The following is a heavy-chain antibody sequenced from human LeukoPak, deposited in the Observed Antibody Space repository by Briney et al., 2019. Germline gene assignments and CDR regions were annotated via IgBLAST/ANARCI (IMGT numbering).Heavy chain of an antibody. D-gene: IGHD3-3*01. CDR3: ARDSYDFWSGYYNFDY. V-gene: IGHV1-2*02. Sequence: ASVKVSCKASGYTFTGYYIHWVRQAPGQGLEWMGWINPNSGGTDYAQKFQGRVTMTRDTSISTVYMELSRLRSDDTAVYYCARDSYDFWSGYYNFDYWGQGTLVTVSS. CDR1: GYTFTGYY. J-gene: IGHJ4*02. CDR2: INPNSGGT.